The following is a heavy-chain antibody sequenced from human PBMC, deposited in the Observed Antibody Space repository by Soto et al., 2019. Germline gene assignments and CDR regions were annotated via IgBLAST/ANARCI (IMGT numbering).Heavy chain of an antibody. Sequence: QLQLQESGPGLVKPSETLSLTCTVSGGSISSSSYYWGWIRQPPGKGLEWLGSIYYSGSTYYNPSLTSRVTISVDTSKNQFSLKLSSVTAADTAVYYCARHRRFTMIVVVTPLGAFDIWGQGTMVTVSS. CDR3: ARHRRFTMIVVVTPLGAFDI. CDR1: GGSISSSSYY. V-gene: IGHV4-39*01. D-gene: IGHD3-22*01. CDR2: IYYSGST. J-gene: IGHJ3*02.